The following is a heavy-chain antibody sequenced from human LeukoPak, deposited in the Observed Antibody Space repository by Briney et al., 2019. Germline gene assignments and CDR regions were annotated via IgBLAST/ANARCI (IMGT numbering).Heavy chain of an antibody. CDR1: GFTFSSYE. CDR3: ARSGGNYYSI. CDR2: ISSSGSAI. D-gene: IGHD1-26*01. V-gene: IGHV3-48*03. J-gene: IGHJ3*02. Sequence: GGSLRLSCAASGFTFSSYEMNWVRQAPGKGLEWVSYISSSGSAIYFADSVKGRFTISRDNAKNSLYLQMNSLRAEDTAVYYCARSGGNYYSIWGQGTMVTVSS.